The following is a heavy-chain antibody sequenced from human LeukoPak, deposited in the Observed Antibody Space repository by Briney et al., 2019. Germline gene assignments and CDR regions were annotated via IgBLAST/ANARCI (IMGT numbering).Heavy chain of an antibody. Sequence: ASVKVSCKASGYTFTSYYMHWVRQAPGQGLEWMGIINPSGGSTSYAQKFQGRVTMTRDMSMSTVYMELSSLRSEDTAVYYCAREDSSSGIDYWGQGTLVTVSS. J-gene: IGHJ4*02. V-gene: IGHV1-46*01. CDR2: INPSGGST. CDR3: AREDSSSGIDY. D-gene: IGHD6-6*01. CDR1: GYTFTSYY.